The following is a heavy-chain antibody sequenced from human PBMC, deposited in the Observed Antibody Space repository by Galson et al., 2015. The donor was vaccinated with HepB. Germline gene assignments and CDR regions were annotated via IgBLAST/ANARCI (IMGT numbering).Heavy chain of an antibody. CDR1: GFTFSSYG. Sequence: SLRLSCAASGFTFSSYGMHWVRQAPGKGLEWVAVISYDGSNKYYADSVKGRFTISRDNSKNTLYLQMNSLGAEDTAVHYCATIGSGWAFDYWGQGTLVTVSS. CDR2: ISYDGSNK. V-gene: IGHV3-30*03. CDR3: ATIGSGWAFDY. J-gene: IGHJ4*02. D-gene: IGHD6-19*01.